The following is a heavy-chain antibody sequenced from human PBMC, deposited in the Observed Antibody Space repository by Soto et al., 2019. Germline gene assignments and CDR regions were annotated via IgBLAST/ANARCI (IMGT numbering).Heavy chain of an antibody. V-gene: IGHV1-3*05. CDR3: ARVQGRGDTAMVMGY. D-gene: IGHD5-18*01. CDR2: INAGNGNT. J-gene: IGHJ4*02. CDR1: GYTFTSYA. Sequence: QVQLVQSGAEEKKPGASVKVSCKASGYTFTSYAMHWVRQAPGQRLEWMGWINAGNGNTKYSQKFQGRVTITRDTSASTAYMELSSLRSEDTAVYYCARVQGRGDTAMVMGYWGQGTLVTVSS.